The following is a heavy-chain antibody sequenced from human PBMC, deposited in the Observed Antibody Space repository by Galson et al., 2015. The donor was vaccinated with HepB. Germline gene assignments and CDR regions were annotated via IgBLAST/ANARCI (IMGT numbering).Heavy chain of an antibody. CDR1: GFTFSSYW. Sequence: SLRLSCAASGFTFSSYWMHWVRQAPGKGLVWVSRINNDGSSTDYADSVKGRFTISRDSAKNTLYLQMNSLRAEDTALYYCARDMTTTGPDYWGQGTLATVSS. J-gene: IGHJ4*02. CDR2: INNDGSST. CDR3: ARDMTTTGPDY. V-gene: IGHV3-74*01. D-gene: IGHD4-11*01.